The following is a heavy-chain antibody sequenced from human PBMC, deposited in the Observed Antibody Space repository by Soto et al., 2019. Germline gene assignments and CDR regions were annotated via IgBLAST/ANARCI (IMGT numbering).Heavy chain of an antibody. V-gene: IGHV4-61*01. CDR2: VYHTGRT. CDR1: GGSFKSGSYS. D-gene: IGHD2-2*03. CDR3: ARDGFCTSTTCRIGNWFDP. Sequence: SETLSLTCTVSGGSFKSGSYSWSWIRQPPGKGLEWIGYVYHTGRTSYNPSLESRVTMSVDTSKNQFSLKLSSVTAADTAVYYCARDGFCTSTTCRIGNWFDPWGQGTLVTVSS. J-gene: IGHJ5*02.